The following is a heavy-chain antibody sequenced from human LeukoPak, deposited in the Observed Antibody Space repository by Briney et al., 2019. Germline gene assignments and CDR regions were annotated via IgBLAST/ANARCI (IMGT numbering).Heavy chain of an antibody. Sequence: GASVKVSCKASGYTFTSYGISWVRQAPGQGLEWMGWIIPILGIANYEQKFQGRVTITADKSTSTAYMELSSLRSEDTAVYYCARSEDYYDSSGYYDYWGQGTLVTVSS. V-gene: IGHV1-69*10. CDR1: GYTFTSYG. D-gene: IGHD3-22*01. CDR3: ARSEDYYDSSGYYDY. CDR2: IIPILGIA. J-gene: IGHJ4*02.